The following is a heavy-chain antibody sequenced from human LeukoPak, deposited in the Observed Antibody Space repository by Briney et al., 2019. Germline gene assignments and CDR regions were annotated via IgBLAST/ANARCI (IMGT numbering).Heavy chain of an antibody. V-gene: IGHV3-21*03. CDR3: ARDFYDGFALDY. D-gene: IGHD2/OR15-2a*01. CDR1: GFTFSSYS. Sequence: GGSLRLSCAASGFTFSSYSMSWVRQAPGKGLEWVSSISSSSSYIYYADSVKGRFTISRDNAKNSLYLQMDNLRAEDTGVYYCARDFYDGFALDYWGQGTLVTVSS. CDR2: ISSSSSYI. J-gene: IGHJ4*02.